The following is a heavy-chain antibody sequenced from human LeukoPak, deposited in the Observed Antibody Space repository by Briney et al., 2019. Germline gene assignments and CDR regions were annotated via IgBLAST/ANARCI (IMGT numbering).Heavy chain of an antibody. D-gene: IGHD4-17*01. CDR2: IIPIFGTA. J-gene: IGHJ4*02. Sequence: ASVKVSCKASGGTFSSYAISWVRQAPGQGLEWMGRIIPIFGTANYAQKFQGRVTITTDESTSTAYMELSSLRSEDTAVYYCASDLYGDYDYWGQGTLVTVSS. CDR3: ASDLYGDYDY. V-gene: IGHV1-69*05. CDR1: GGTFSSYA.